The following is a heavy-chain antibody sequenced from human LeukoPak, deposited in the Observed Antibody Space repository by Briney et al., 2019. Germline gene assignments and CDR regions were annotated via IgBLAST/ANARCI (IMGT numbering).Heavy chain of an antibody. CDR3: ARGIAVAGRRFDY. CDR2: INPSAGST. V-gene: IGHV1-46*01. CDR1: GYTFTSYY. Sequence: ASVTVSCKASGYTFTSYYMHWVRQAPGQGLEWMGIINPSAGSTSFPQTFQGRVTMTRDTSTSTVYMELSSLTSEDTAVYYCARGIAVAGRRFDYWGQGTLVTVSS. D-gene: IGHD6-19*01. J-gene: IGHJ4*02.